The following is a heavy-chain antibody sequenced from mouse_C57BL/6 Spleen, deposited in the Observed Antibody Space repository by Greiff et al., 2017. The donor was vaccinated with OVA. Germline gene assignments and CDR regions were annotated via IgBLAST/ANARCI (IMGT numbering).Heavy chain of an antibody. J-gene: IGHJ2*01. V-gene: IGHV3-6*01. Sequence: DVHLVESGPGLVKPSQSLSLTCSVTGYSITSGYYWNWIRQFPGNKLEWMGYISYDGSNNYNPSLKNRISITRDTSKNQFFLKLNSVTTEDTATYYCARNYRGYYFDYWGQGTTLTVSS. CDR1: GYSITSGYY. D-gene: IGHD2-1*01. CDR3: ARNYRGYYFDY. CDR2: ISYDGSN.